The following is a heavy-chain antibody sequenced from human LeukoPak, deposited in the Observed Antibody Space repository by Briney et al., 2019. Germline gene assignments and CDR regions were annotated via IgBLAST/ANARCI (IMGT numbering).Heavy chain of an antibody. J-gene: IGHJ5*02. D-gene: IGHD3-22*01. Sequence: ASVKVSCKASGYTFTSYGISWVRQAPGQGLEWMGWISAYNGNTNYAQKLQGRVTMTTDTSTSTAYMEPRSLRSDDTAVYYCATAYYDSSGYYPNWFDPWGQGTLVTVSS. CDR1: GYTFTSYG. CDR2: ISAYNGNT. V-gene: IGHV1-18*01. CDR3: ATAYYDSSGYYPNWFDP.